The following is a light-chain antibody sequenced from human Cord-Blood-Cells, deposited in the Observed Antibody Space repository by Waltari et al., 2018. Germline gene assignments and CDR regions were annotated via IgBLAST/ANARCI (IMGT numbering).Light chain of an antibody. J-gene: IGKJ3*01. CDR2: AAS. CDR1: QSISSY. Sequence: DIQMTQSPSSLSASVGARVTINCRASQSISSYLNWYQQKPGKAPKLLIYAASSLQSGVPSRFSGSGSGTDFTLTISSLQPEDFATYYCQQSYSTPLTFGPGTKVDIK. CDR3: QQSYSTPLT. V-gene: IGKV1-39*01.